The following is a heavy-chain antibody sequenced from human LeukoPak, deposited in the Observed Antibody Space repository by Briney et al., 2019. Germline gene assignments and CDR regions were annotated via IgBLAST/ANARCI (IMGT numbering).Heavy chain of an antibody. J-gene: IGHJ5*02. Sequence: ASVKVPCKASGGTFSSYAISWVRQAPGQGLEWMGGIIPIFGTANYAQKFQGRVTITADESTSTAYMELSSLRSEDTAVYYCARRERTNLDQNWFDPWGQGTLVTVSS. V-gene: IGHV1-69*01. CDR1: GGTFSSYA. CDR3: ARRERTNLDQNWFDP. CDR2: IIPIFGTA.